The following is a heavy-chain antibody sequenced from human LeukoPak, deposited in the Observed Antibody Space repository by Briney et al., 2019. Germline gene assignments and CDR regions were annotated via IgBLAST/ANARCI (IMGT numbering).Heavy chain of an antibody. Sequence: ASVKVSCKASGYTFTSYGISWVRQAPGQGLKWMGWISGYNGNTNYAQKLQGRVTMTTDTSTSTAYMELRSLRSDDTAVYYCATDGRSTGITIFGVVIIAYNWFDPWGQGTLVTVST. CDR2: ISGYNGNT. V-gene: IGHV1-18*01. CDR1: GYTFTSYG. D-gene: IGHD3-3*01. CDR3: ATDGRSTGITIFGVVIIAYNWFDP. J-gene: IGHJ5*02.